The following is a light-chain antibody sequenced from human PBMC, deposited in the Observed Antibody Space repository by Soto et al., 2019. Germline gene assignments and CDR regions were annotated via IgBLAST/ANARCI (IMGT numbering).Light chain of an antibody. CDR2: AAS. CDR3: QQYYSYPWT. Sequence: DIQITQSPSTLSGSVGDRVTITCRASQSISIWLAWYQQKPGKAPKLLIYAASTLQSGVPSRFSGSGSGTDFTLTISCLQSEDFATYYCQQYYSYPWTFGQGTKVDIK. CDR1: QSISIW. V-gene: IGKV1-5*01. J-gene: IGKJ1*01.